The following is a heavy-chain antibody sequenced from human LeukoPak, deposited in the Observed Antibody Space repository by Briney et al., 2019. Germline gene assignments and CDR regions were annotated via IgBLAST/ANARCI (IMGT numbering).Heavy chain of an antibody. J-gene: IGHJ4*02. CDR2: ISYDGSNA. D-gene: IGHD3-22*01. V-gene: IGHV3-30*01. CDR3: TRGQYYYHSGHYLGNFDY. CDR1: GFTFSMYA. Sequence: GRSLRLSCAASGFTFSMYALHWVRQAPGKGLEWVALISYDGSNADYVDSVKGRFTISRDNSKNTLFLQMNSLRAEDTAVYYCTRGQYYYHSGHYLGNFDYWGPGSLVTASS.